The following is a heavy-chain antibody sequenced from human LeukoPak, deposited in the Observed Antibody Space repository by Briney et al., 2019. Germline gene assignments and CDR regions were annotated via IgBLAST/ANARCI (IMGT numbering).Heavy chain of an antibody. J-gene: IGHJ6*03. V-gene: IGHV4-61*02. CDR2: IYTSGST. CDR3: ARDHEVVPSYYYMDV. Sequence: SQTLSLTCTVSGGSISSGSYCWSWIRQPAGKGLEWIGRIYTSGSTNYNPSLKSRVTISVDTSKNQFSLKLSSVTAADTAVYNCARDHEVVPSYYYMDVWGKGTTVTVSS. D-gene: IGHD2-2*01. CDR1: GGSISSGSYC.